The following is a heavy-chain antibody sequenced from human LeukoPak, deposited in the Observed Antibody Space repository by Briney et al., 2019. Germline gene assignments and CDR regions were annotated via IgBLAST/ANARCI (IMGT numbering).Heavy chain of an antibody. D-gene: IGHD2-21*02. CDR2: INHSGST. Sequence: SETLSLTCAVYGGSLSGSYWSWIRQPPGKGLEWIGEINHSGSTNYNPSLKSRVTISVDTSKNQFSLKLSSVTAADTAVYYCARAPTYCGGDCYSDDWGQGTLVTVSS. J-gene: IGHJ4*02. CDR3: ARAPTYCGGDCYSDD. V-gene: IGHV4-34*01. CDR1: GGSLSGSY.